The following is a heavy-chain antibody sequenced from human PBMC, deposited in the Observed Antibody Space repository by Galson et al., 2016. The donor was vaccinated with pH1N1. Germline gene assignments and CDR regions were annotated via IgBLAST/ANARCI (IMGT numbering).Heavy chain of an antibody. CDR3: ARQYDFGDYRGDAFDI. J-gene: IGHJ3*02. V-gene: IGHV5-51*03. D-gene: IGHD4-17*01. CDR1: GYSFTRYW. Sequence: SGAEVKQPGESLKISCKASGYSFTRYWIAWVRQVPGKGLEWVGVVNPGGSTIRYSPPFQGQVTISSDKSINTAYLQWISLKASDTATYYCARQYDFGDYRGDAFDIWGQGTMVIVSS. CDR2: VNPGGSTI.